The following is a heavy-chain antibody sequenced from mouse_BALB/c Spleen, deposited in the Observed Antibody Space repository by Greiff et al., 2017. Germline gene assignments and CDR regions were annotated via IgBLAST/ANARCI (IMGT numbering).Heavy chain of an antibody. CDR2: ISDGGSYT. Sequence: EVMLVESGGGLVKPGGSLKLSCAASGFTFSDYYMYWVRQTPEKRLEWVATISDGGSYTYYPDSVKGRFTISSDNAKNNLYLQMSSLKSEDTAMYYCERDECITTASGAMDYWGQGTSVTVSS. J-gene: IGHJ4*01. V-gene: IGHV5-4*02. CDR3: ERDECITTASGAMDY. D-gene: IGHD1-2*01. CDR1: GFTFSDYY.